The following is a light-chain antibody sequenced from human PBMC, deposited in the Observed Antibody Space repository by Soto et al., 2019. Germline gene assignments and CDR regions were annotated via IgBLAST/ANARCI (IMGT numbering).Light chain of an antibody. V-gene: IGKV1-5*01. CDR2: DAS. CDR1: QSISSW. J-gene: IGKJ2*01. CDR3: QQYNSYLMYT. Sequence: DIQMTQSPSTLSASVGDRVTITCRASQSISSWLAWYQQKPGKAPKLLIYDASSLESGVPSRFSGSGSGTEFTRTISSLQPDDFANYYCQQYNSYLMYTFGKGTKLEIK.